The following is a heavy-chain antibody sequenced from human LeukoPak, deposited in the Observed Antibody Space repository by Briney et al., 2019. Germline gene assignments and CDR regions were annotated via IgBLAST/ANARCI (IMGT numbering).Heavy chain of an antibody. CDR3: ATTPTDYYDSSGGY. D-gene: IGHD3-22*01. CDR2: IYYSGST. J-gene: IGHJ4*02. V-gene: IGHV4-39*01. CDR1: GGSISSSSYY. Sequence: PSETLSLTCAVSGGSISSSSYYWGWIRQPPGKGLEWIGSIYYSGSTYYNPSLKSRVTISVDTSKNQFSLKLSSVTAADTAVYYCATTPTDYYDSSGGYWGQGTLVTVSS.